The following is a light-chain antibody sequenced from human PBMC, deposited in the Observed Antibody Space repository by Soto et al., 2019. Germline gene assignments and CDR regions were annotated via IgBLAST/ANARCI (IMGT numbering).Light chain of an antibody. J-gene: IGKJ4*01. CDR3: QQYGSSPQNT. CDR2: GAS. V-gene: IGKV3-20*01. Sequence: EIVLTQSPGTLSLSPGERATLSCRASQSVSSSYLAWYQQKPDQAPRLLIYGASSRATGIPDRFSGSGSGTDFTLTISRLEPEDFAVYYCQQYGSSPQNTFGGGTK. CDR1: QSVSSSY.